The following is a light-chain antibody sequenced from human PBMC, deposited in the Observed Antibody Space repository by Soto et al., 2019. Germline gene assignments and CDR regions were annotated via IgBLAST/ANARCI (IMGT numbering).Light chain of an antibody. CDR2: GAS. V-gene: IGKV3-20*01. CDR1: QSVNSY. Sequence: EIVLTQSPGTLSLSPGERATLSCRASQSVNSYLAWYQQKPGQAPRLLIYGASSRATGIPDRFSGSGSGADFTLTIIRLEPEDFAVYYCHQYDSSPRTFGQGTKVEIK. CDR3: HQYDSSPRT. J-gene: IGKJ1*01.